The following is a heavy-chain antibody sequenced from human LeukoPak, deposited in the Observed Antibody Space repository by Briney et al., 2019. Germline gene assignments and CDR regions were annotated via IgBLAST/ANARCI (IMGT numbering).Heavy chain of an antibody. CDR1: GYTLTELS. D-gene: IGHD6-19*01. V-gene: IGHV1-24*01. Sequence: GASVKVSCKVSGYTLTELSMHWVRQAPGKGLGWMGGFDPEDGETIYAQKFQGRVTMTEDTSTDTAYMELSSLRSEDTAVYYCATDTGYSSGWYRGAFDIWGQGTMVTVSS. J-gene: IGHJ3*02. CDR3: ATDTGYSSGWYRGAFDI. CDR2: FDPEDGET.